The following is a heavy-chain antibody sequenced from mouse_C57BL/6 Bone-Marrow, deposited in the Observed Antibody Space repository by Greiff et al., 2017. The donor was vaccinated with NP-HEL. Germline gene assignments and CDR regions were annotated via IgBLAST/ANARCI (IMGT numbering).Heavy chain of an antibody. J-gene: IGHJ2*01. CDR3: ARELGRGGYFDY. CDR1: GYTFTSYW. Sequence: VQLQQPGAELVRPGSSVKLSCKASGYTFTSYWMDWVTQRPGQGLEWIGNIYPSDSETHYNQKFKDKAKLTVDKSSSTAYMQLSSLTSEDSAVYYCARELGRGGYFDYWGQGTTLTVSS. V-gene: IGHV1-61*01. D-gene: IGHD4-1*01. CDR2: IYPSDSET.